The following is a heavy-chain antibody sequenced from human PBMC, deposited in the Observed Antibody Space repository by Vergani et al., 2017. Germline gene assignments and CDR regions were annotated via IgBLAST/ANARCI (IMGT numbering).Heavy chain of an antibody. V-gene: IGHV3-21*01. CDR2: ISSSSSYI. Sequence: EVQLVESGGGLVKRGGSLRLSCAASGFTFSSYSMNWVRQAPGKGLEWVSSISSSSSYIHYSDSLKGRFTISRDNAKSSLYLQMNILRAEDTGVYYCAGDRYYLGSGSYPYYYYYGLDVWVQGTAVTVSS. D-gene: IGHD3-10*01. CDR1: GFTFSSYS. J-gene: IGHJ6*02. CDR3: AGDRYYLGSGSYPYYYYYGLDV.